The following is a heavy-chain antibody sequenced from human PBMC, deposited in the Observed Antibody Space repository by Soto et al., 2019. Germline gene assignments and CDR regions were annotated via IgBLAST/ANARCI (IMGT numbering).Heavy chain of an antibody. D-gene: IGHD3-10*01. J-gene: IGHJ2*01. Sequence: EMQLVQSGAEVKKPGESLKISCKGSGYSFTSYWIGWVRQMPGKGLEWMGIIYPDDSDTRYSPSFQGQVTITADKSISTAYLQWSSLKASDTAMYYCASLGIDSGIDGLWYFDLWGRGTLVTVSS. CDR3: ASLGIDSGIDGLWYFDL. V-gene: IGHV5-51*03. CDR1: GYSFTSYW. CDR2: IYPDDSDT.